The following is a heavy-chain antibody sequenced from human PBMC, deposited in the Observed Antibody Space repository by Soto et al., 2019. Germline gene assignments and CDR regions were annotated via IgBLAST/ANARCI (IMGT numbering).Heavy chain of an antibody. CDR3: ARDLESGDTYNWFDP. CDR1: GGNFSSYA. V-gene: IGHV1-69*01. D-gene: IGHD2-21*02. CDR2: IIPIFGTA. Sequence: ASVKFSCKASGGNFSSYAIRRVRPAPVQGLEWMGGIIPIFGTANYAQKFQGRVTITADESTSTAYMELSSLRSEDTAVYYCARDLESGDTYNWFDPWGQGTLVTVSS. J-gene: IGHJ5*02.